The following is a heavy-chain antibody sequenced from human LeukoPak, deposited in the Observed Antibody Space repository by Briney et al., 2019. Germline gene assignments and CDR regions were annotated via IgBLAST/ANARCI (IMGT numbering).Heavy chain of an antibody. J-gene: IGHJ4*02. V-gene: IGHV3-7*01. D-gene: IGHD3-10*01. Sequence: GGSLRLSCAASGFTFSSYWMSWVRQAPGKGLEWVANIKQDGSEKYYVDSVKGRFTISRDNAKNSLYLQMNSLRAEDTAVYYCARDGYYYGSGSYYDYWGQGTLVTVSS. CDR2: IKQDGSEK. CDR1: GFTFSSYW. CDR3: ARDGYYYGSGSYYDY.